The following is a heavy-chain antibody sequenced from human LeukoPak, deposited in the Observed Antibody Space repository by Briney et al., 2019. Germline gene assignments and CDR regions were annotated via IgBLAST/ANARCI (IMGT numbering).Heavy chain of an antibody. CDR1: GYTFTSYY. CDR3: AGGPGYGAFDI. D-gene: IGHD6-13*01. Sequence: GAAVNVSCKASGYTFTSYYMHWVRQAPGQGLEWMGWINPNSGGTNYAQKFQGRVTMTRDTSISTAYLELSRLRSDDTAVYYCAGGPGYGAFDIWGQGTMVTVSS. J-gene: IGHJ3*02. CDR2: INPNSGGT. V-gene: IGHV1-2*02.